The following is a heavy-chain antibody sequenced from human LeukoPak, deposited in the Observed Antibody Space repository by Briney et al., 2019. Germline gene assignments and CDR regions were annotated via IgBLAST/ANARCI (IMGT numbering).Heavy chain of an antibody. J-gene: IGHJ4*02. CDR3: ARRAGAYSHPYDY. Sequence: GGTLRLSCAASGFTFNNYAMSWVRQAPGKGLEWVSSISGSGGSTYYADSVKGRFTISRDNAKNTLYLQMNSLRAEDTAVYYCARRAGAYSHPYDYWGQGTLVTVSS. V-gene: IGHV3-23*01. CDR1: GFTFNNYA. CDR2: ISGSGGST. D-gene: IGHD4/OR15-4a*01.